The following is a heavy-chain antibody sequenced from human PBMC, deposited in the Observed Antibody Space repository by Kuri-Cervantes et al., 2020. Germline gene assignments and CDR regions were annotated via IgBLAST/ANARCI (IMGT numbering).Heavy chain of an antibody. CDR3: ARDSGSYYFDY. J-gene: IGHJ4*02. V-gene: IGHV1-8*02. Sequence: ASVKVSCKASGYTFTSYDINWVRQATGQGLEWMGWMNPNSGNTGYAQKFQGRVTMTSNTSIRTAYMELSSLRYEDTAVYYCARDSGSYYFDYWGQGTLVTVSS. CDR1: GYTFTSYD. CDR2: MNPNSGNT. D-gene: IGHD1-26*01.